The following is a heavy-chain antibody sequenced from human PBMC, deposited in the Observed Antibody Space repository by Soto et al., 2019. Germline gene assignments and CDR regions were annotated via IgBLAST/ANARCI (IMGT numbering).Heavy chain of an antibody. D-gene: IGHD4-17*01. Sequence: LRLSCAASGFTFSSYSMNWVRQAPGKGLGWVSSISSSSSYIYYADSVKGRFTISRDNAKNSLYLQMNSLRAEDTAVYYCARRYGDHDAFDIWGQGTMVTVSS. V-gene: IGHV3-21*01. J-gene: IGHJ3*02. CDR3: ARRYGDHDAFDI. CDR1: GFTFSSYS. CDR2: ISSSSSYI.